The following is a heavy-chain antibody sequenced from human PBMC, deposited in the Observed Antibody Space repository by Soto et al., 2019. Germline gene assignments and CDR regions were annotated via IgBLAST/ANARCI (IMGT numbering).Heavy chain of an antibody. V-gene: IGHV3-7*01. CDR3: AREGGSYYFDY. CDR2: IKQEGSEK. Sequence: GGSLRLSCAASGFTFSSYWMSWVRQAPGKGLEWVANIKQEGSEKYYVDSVKGRFTISRDNAKNSLYLQMNSLRAEDTAVYYCAREGGSYYFDYWGQGTLVTVSS. D-gene: IGHD1-26*01. CDR1: GFTFSSYW. J-gene: IGHJ4*02.